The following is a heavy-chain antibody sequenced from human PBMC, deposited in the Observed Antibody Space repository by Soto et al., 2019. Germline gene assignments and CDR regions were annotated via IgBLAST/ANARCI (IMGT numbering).Heavy chain of an antibody. CDR1: GFTFNNSG. V-gene: IGHV3-30*18. CDR3: VKDRVPGAYGNYYGMDV. Sequence: PGGSLRLSCRVSGFTFNNSGMHRVRQAPGKGLEWMAVISYDGSDKYYADSVKGRVIISRDNSKSTLNLEMNSLRAEDTAIYYCVKDRVPGAYGNYYGMDVWGQGTTVTVSS. J-gene: IGHJ6*02. D-gene: IGHD5-12*01. CDR2: ISYDGSDK.